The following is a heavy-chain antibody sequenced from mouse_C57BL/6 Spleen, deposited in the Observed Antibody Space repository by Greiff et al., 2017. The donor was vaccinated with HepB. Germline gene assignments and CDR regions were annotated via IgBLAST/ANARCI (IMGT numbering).Heavy chain of an antibody. CDR1: GFTFSSYG. D-gene: IGHD1-1*01. CDR3: ARHDGSRYYFDY. V-gene: IGHV5-6*01. CDR2: ISSGGSYT. Sequence: EVMLVESGGDLVKPGGSLKLSCAASGFTFSSYGMSWVRQTPDKRLEWVATISSGGSYTYYPDSVKGRFTISRDNAKNTLYLQMSSLKSEDTAMYYCARHDGSRYYFDYWGQGTTLTVSS. J-gene: IGHJ2*01.